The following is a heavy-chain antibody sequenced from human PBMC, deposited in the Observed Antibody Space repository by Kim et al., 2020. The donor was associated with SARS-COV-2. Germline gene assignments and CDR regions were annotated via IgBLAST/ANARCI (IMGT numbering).Heavy chain of an antibody. Sequence: SETLSLTCTVSGGSISSSSYYWGWIRQPPGKGLEWIGSIYYSGSTYYNPSLKSRVTISVDTSKNQFSLKLSSVTAADTAVYYCARFKTVGATVDYWGQGTLVTVSS. CDR2: IYYSGST. CDR3: ARFKTVGATVDY. J-gene: IGHJ4*02. V-gene: IGHV4-39*01. CDR1: GGSISSSSYY. D-gene: IGHD1-26*01.